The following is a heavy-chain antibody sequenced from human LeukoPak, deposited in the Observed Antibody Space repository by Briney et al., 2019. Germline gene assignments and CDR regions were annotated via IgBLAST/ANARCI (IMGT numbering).Heavy chain of an antibody. J-gene: IGHJ6*02. D-gene: IGHD6-19*01. Sequence: PGGSLRLCCAASGFTFDDYAMHWVRQAPGKGLEWVSGISWNSGSIGYADSVKGRFTISRDNAKNSLYLQMNSLRAEDTALYYCAKDIRGVAVAGPTPYYYYYYGMDVWGQGTTVTVSS. V-gene: IGHV3-9*01. CDR2: ISWNSGSI. CDR1: GFTFDDYA. CDR3: AKDIRGVAVAGPTPYYYYYYGMDV.